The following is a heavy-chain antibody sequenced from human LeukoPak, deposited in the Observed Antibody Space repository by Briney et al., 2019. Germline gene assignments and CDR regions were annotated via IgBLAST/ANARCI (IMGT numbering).Heavy chain of an antibody. CDR2: VHYSGST. D-gene: IGHD2-8*01. CDR1: ADYISSYY. CDR3: ARGYADFFT. V-gene: IGHV4-59*01. Sequence: SETLSLTCNVSADYISSYYWSRIRQFPGGGLEWIGYVHYSGSTNSNPSLKSRVTMSVDTSKNHFSLKLTSVTAADTAVHFCARGYADFFTWGQGILVTVSS. J-gene: IGHJ5*02.